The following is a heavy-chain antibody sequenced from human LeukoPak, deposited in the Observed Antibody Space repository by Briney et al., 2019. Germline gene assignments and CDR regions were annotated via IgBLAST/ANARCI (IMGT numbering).Heavy chain of an antibody. V-gene: IGHV4-30-4*08. CDR2: IYYSGST. D-gene: IGHD2-2*01. CDR1: GGSISSGDYY. Sequence: PSETLSLTCTVSGGSISSGDYYWSWIRQPPGKGLEWIGYIYYSGSTYYNPSLKSRVTISVDTSKNQFSLKLSSVTAADTAVYYCARADIVVVPAASLQPDAFDIWGQGTMVTVSS. J-gene: IGHJ3*02. CDR3: ARADIVVVPAASLQPDAFDI.